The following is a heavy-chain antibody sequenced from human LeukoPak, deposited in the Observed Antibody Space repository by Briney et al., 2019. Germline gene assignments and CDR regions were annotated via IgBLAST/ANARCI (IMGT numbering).Heavy chain of an antibody. CDR2: IYYSGST. CDR3: ARVGGFHLQFDP. D-gene: IGHD3-16*01. Sequence: PSETLSLTCTVSGGSISSYYWSWTRQPPGKGLEWIGYIYYSGSTNYNPSLKSRVTISVDTSKNQFSLKLSSVTAADTAVYYCARVGGFHLQFDPWGQGTLVTVSS. V-gene: IGHV4-59*01. CDR1: GGSISSYY. J-gene: IGHJ5*02.